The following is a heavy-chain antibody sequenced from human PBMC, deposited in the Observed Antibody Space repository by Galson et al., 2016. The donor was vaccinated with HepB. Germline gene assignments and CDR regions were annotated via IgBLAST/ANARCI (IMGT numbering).Heavy chain of an antibody. D-gene: IGHD1-1*01. V-gene: IGHV3-15*05. CDR2: IKSKTDGGTT. J-gene: IGHJ4*02. Sequence: SLRLSCAASGFTFSIYAMHWVRQAPGKGLEWVGRIKSKTDGGTTDYAAPVKGRFTISRDNSKNTLDLQMNSLRAEDTAVYYCANEIRPNDYWGQGSLVTVSS. CDR3: ANEIRPNDY. CDR1: GFTFSIYA.